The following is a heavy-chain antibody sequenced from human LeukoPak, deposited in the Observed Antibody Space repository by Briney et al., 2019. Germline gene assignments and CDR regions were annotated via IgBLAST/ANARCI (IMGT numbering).Heavy chain of an antibody. Sequence: PGGSLRLSCAASGFTFSTSGMSWVRQAPGKGLEWVSSIRSGGSNIYCADSVRGRFTISRDNAKNSLYLQMNSLRAEDTAVYYCAELGITMIGGVWGKGTTVTISS. V-gene: IGHV3-21*01. CDR2: IRSGGSNI. CDR1: GFTFSTSG. J-gene: IGHJ6*04. D-gene: IGHD3-10*02. CDR3: AELGITMIGGV.